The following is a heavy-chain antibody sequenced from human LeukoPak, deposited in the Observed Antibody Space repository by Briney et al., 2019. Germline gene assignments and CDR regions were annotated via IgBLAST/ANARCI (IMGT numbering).Heavy chain of an antibody. V-gene: IGHV3-48*02. CDR3: ARYPDWLEC. CDR1: GFTFSSYS. J-gene: IGHJ5*01. CDR2: ISRDTPRT. Sequence: GGSLRLSCAASGFTFSSYSMNWVRQAPGKGLEWVSYISRDTPRTYYADSVRGRFTISRDNAKNSLYLQMNSLRDEDTAVYYCARYPDWLECGGQGTLVTVSS.